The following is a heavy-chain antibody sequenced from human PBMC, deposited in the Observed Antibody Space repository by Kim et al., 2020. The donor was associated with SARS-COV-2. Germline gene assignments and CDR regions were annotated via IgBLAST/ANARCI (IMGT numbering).Heavy chain of an antibody. J-gene: IGHJ6*02. Sequence: ASVKVSCKSSGYTFTTYFIHWVRQAPGQGLEWMGIINPSGGSTTYAQKFQGRVTMTRDTSTSTVYMELSSLTSEDTAVYYCARAPYENYGMDVWGQGTTV. V-gene: IGHV1-46*01. CDR2: INPSGGST. CDR1: GYTFTTYF. CDR3: ARAPYENYGMDV. D-gene: IGHD5-12*01.